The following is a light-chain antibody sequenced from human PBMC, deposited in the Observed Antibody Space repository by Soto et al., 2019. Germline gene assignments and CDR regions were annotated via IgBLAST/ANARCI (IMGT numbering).Light chain of an antibody. CDR2: STS. Sequence: DVQMTQSPSSLSASVGDRVTITCRASQDIRSDLGWYQEKPGKAPKRLIYSTSSLQSGVPSRFSGSGFGTEFTLTISSLQAEDFATYYCLQHNSYPPTFGPGTKVDIK. J-gene: IGKJ1*01. CDR3: LQHNSYPPT. V-gene: IGKV1-17*01. CDR1: QDIRSD.